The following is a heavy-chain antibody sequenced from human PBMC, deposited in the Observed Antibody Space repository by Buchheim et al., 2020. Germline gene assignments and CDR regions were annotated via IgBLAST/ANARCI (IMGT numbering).Heavy chain of an antibody. CDR1: GFIFSNYA. V-gene: IGHV3-23*01. D-gene: IGHD1-7*01. CDR2: ISGSGGST. J-gene: IGHJ3*02. CDR3: AKDQPSSGNTYAGAFDI. Sequence: EVQLLESGGGLVQPGGSQRVSCAASGFIFSNYAVTWVRQAPGTGLEWVSAISGSGGSTYYADSVKGRFTISRDNSKNTLYLQMNSLRAEDTAVYYCAKDQPSSGNTYAGAFDIWGQGT.